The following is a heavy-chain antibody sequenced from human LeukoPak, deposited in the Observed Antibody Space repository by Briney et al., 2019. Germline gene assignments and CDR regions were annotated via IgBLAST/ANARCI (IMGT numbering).Heavy chain of an antibody. Sequence: GGSVRVSCRASGYTFTGYYMHWVRQAPGQGLEWMGWINPNSGGTNYAQKFQGRVTMTRDTSISTAYMELSRLRSDDTAVYYCASLAVAGTPDYYDYWGQGTLVTVSS. CDR1: GYTFTGYY. V-gene: IGHV1-2*02. J-gene: IGHJ4*02. CDR2: INPNSGGT. CDR3: ASLAVAGTPDYYDY. D-gene: IGHD6-19*01.